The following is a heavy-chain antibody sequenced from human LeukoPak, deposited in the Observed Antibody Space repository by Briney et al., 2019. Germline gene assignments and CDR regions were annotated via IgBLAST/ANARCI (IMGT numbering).Heavy chain of an antibody. CDR2: IYSGGST. CDR3: ATLGYSSSWSFDY. V-gene: IGHV3-53*01. CDR1: GFTVSSNY. J-gene: IGHJ4*02. Sequence: PGGSLRLSCAASGFTVSSNYMSWVRQAPGKGLEWVSVIYSGGSTYYADSVKGRLTISRDNSKNTLYLQMNSLRAEDTAVHYCATLGYSSSWSFDYWGQGTLVTVSS. D-gene: IGHD6-13*01.